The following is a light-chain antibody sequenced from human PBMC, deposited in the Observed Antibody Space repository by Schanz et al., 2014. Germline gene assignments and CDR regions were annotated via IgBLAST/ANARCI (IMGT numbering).Light chain of an antibody. CDR3: QQYYSSPET. V-gene: IGKV4-1*01. J-gene: IGKJ1*01. CDR1: QSVLYSSNNKNY. Sequence: DIVLTQSPDSLAVSLGERATINCKSSQSVLYSSNNKNYLAWYQQKPGQPPKLLIYWASTRESGVPDRFSGSESGTDFTLTISSLQAEDVAVYYCQQYYSSPETFGQGTKVEI. CDR2: WAS.